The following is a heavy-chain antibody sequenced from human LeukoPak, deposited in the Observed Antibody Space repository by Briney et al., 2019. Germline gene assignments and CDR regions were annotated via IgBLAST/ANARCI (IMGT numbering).Heavy chain of an antibody. Sequence: GASVKVSCKASGYTFTSYGISWVRQASGQGLEWMGIINPSGGSTSYAQKFQGRVTMTRDTSISTAYMELSRLRSDDTAVYYCAREDDFYSPFDPWGQGTLVTVSS. CDR1: GYTFTSYG. CDR3: AREDDFYSPFDP. J-gene: IGHJ5*02. CDR2: INPSGGST. V-gene: IGHV1-46*01. D-gene: IGHD2-21*01.